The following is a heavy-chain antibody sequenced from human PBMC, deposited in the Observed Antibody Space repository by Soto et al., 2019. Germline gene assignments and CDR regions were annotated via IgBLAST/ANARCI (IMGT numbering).Heavy chain of an antibody. CDR2: INPKSGGT. D-gene: IGHD2-15*01. Sequence: GASAKVSCKASGYSFSDYHIYWVRQAPGQGLEWLGRINPKSGGTSTAQKFQGWVTMTRDTSISTAYMELTRLKSDDTAVYFCARGHSTDFSNCVGSFCYSHEIATWGQWNTVTVAS. V-gene: IGHV1-2*04. J-gene: IGHJ6*02. CDR3: ARGHSTDFSNCVGSFCYSHEIAT. CDR1: GYSFSDYH.